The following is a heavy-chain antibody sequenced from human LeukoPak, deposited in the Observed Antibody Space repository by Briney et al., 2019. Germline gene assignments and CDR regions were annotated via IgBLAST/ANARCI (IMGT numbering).Heavy chain of an antibody. CDR3: ARDYRRLLWFGELLSGDDAFDI. D-gene: IGHD3-10*01. CDR1: GGSISSSSYY. J-gene: IGHJ3*02. Sequence: SETLSLTCTVSGGSISSSSYYWGWIRQPPGKGLEWIGSIYYSGSTYYNPSLKCRVTISVDTSKNQFSLKLSSVTAADTAVYYCARDYRRLLWFGELLSGDDAFDIWGQGTMVTVSS. CDR2: IYYSGST. V-gene: IGHV4-39*07.